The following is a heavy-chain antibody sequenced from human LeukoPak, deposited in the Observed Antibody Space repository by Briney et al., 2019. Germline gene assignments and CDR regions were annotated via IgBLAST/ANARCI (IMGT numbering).Heavy chain of an antibody. CDR1: GGSFSGYY. CDR3: ARLPPSGGDAFDI. CDR2: INHSGST. J-gene: IGHJ3*02. Sequence: SETLSLTCAVYGGSFSGYYWSWIRQPPGKGLEWIGEINHSGSTNYNPSLKSRVTISVDTSKNQFSLKLSSVTAADTAVYYCARLPPSGGDAFDIWGQGTMVTVSS. V-gene: IGHV4-34*01. D-gene: IGHD6-25*01.